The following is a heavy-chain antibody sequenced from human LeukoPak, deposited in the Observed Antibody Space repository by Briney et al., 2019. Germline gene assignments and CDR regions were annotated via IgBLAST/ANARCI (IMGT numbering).Heavy chain of an antibody. D-gene: IGHD3-10*01. J-gene: IGHJ4*02. Sequence: GGSLRLSCAASGFTFSSYGMHWVRQAPGKGLEWVAVISYDGSSKYYADSVKGRFTISRDNSKNTLYLQMNSLRAEDTAVYYCAKSGFGELLLYFDYWGQGTLVTVSS. CDR3: AKSGFGELLLYFDY. V-gene: IGHV3-30*18. CDR1: GFTFSSYG. CDR2: ISYDGSSK.